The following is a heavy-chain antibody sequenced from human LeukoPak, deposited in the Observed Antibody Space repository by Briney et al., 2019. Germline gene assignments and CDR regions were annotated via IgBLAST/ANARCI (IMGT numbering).Heavy chain of an antibody. CDR1: GFTFSDYG. CDR3: ARGVDYYENSGTIDY. D-gene: IGHD3-22*01. V-gene: IGHV3-33*01. CDR2: IWYDGSSK. J-gene: IGHJ4*02. Sequence: GKSLRLSCTASGFTFSDYGMHWVRQPPGKGLEWVAIIWYDGSSKTYEDSVKGRFTISRDNSKNTLYLQMNSLRAEDTAVYYCARGVDYYENSGTIDYWGQGTLVTVSS.